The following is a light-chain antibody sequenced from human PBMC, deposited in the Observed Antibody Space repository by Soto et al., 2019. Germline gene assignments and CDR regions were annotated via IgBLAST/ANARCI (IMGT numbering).Light chain of an antibody. J-gene: IGKJ1*01. Sequence: DIQMTQSPSSLSASVGDRVTITCRSSQSIFNYLNWYQQKPGKAPEVLIYAVSSLQIGVPSRFAGSGSGTDFTLTITDLRPEDSATYYCQQYNSYSPWTFGQGTKVEIK. CDR3: QQYNSYSPWT. V-gene: IGKV1-39*01. CDR2: AVS. CDR1: QSIFNY.